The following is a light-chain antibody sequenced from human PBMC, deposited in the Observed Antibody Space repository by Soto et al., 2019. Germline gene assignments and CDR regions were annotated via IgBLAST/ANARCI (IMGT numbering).Light chain of an antibody. J-gene: IGKJ2*01. Sequence: ENVLTQSPDILSLSPGERVTLSCRASQSISNNYLAWYKQKPGQAPRVLIYGASSRATGIPDRFSGSGSGTDFTLTISRLQPEDFALYYCQQYGRSLPTFGRGTKLEIK. CDR1: QSISNNY. CDR2: GAS. CDR3: QQYGRSLPT. V-gene: IGKV3-20*01.